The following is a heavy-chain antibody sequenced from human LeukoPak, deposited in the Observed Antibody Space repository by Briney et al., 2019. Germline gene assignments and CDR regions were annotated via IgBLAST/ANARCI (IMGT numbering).Heavy chain of an antibody. J-gene: IGHJ4*02. V-gene: IGHV5-51*01. Sequence: GESLKISCKGSGYIFTSYWVAWVRQMPGKGLEWLGFISPADSDTRYSPSFQGQVTMSVYKSISIACLQWSSLKASDTAMYYCVRGGGFWGQGTLVTVSS. D-gene: IGHD3-16*01. CDR2: ISPADSDT. CDR3: VRGGGF. CDR1: GYIFTSYW.